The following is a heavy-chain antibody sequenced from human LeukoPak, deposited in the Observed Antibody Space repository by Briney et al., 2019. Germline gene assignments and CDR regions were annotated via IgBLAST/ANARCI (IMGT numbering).Heavy chain of an antibody. V-gene: IGHV1-69*13. J-gene: IGHJ6*03. CDR2: IIPIFGTA. CDR1: GGTFSSYA. D-gene: IGHD2-21*01. CDR3: ARTVVADYYYYYYMDV. Sequence: SVKVSCKASGGTFSSYAISWVRQAPGQGLEWMGGIIPIFGTANYAQKFQGRVTITADESTSTAYMELSSLRSEDTAVYYCARTVVADYYYYYYMDVWGKGTTVTVSS.